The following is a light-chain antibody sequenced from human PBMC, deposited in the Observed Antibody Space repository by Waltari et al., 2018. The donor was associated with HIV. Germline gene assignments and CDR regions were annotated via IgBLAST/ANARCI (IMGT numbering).Light chain of an antibody. CDR3: QQYGTSPRT. CDR1: LSVRNTY. V-gene: IGKV3-20*01. Sequence: EIVLTQSPVTLSLSPGDRATLSCRASLSVRNTYLAWYQQKPGQAPRLLIYGASSRATGIPDRFSGSGSGTDFTLTISGLEPEDFAVYYCQQYGTSPRTFGQGTKVEIK. J-gene: IGKJ1*01. CDR2: GAS.